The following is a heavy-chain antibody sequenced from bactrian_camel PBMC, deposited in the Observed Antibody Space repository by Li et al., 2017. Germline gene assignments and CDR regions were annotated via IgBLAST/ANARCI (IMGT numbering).Heavy chain of an antibody. J-gene: IGHJ4*01. V-gene: IGHV3S40*01. CDR3: GADHRPLCLIAGTNYENTN. CDR1: TRDNSY. Sequence: DVQLVESGGGSVQPGGSLRLTCTYTRDNSYMAWFRQAPGKGREGVAAIYTGGSNTWYSESVKGRFTISRDKLNGTLDLQMNSLKPEDTGIYYCGADHRPLCLIAGTNYENTNWGQGTQVTVS. D-gene: IGHD4*01. CDR2: IYTGGSNT.